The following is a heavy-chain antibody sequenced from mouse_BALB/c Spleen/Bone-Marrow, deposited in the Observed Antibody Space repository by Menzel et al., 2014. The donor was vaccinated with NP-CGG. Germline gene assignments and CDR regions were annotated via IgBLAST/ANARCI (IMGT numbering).Heavy chain of an antibody. Sequence: DVQLQESGAELVKLGASVKLSCTASGLNIKVTYMHWVKQRPEQGLEWIGRIDPANGNTKHDPKFQGKATLTADTTSNTAHLPLNCIASEDTGVYCRASYRYGWYFDVWGAGTTVTVSS. CDR2: IDPANGNT. V-gene: IGHV14-3*02. CDR3: ASYRYGWYFDV. CDR1: GLNIKVTY. J-gene: IGHJ1*01. D-gene: IGHD2-12*01.